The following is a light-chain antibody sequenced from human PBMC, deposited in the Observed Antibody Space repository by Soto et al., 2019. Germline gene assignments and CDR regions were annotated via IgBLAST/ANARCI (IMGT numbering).Light chain of an antibody. CDR1: QSISSS. CDR2: GTT. CDR3: QQYNNWPKT. V-gene: IGKV3-15*01. J-gene: IGKJ1*01. Sequence: EIVMTQSPATLSVSPGERATLSCMASQSISSSLSWYQQRPGQAPRLLIYGTTNWAAGVPASFSVSGSGTEFTLTISSVQSEDFAVYYCQQYNNWPKTFGQGHKVDIK.